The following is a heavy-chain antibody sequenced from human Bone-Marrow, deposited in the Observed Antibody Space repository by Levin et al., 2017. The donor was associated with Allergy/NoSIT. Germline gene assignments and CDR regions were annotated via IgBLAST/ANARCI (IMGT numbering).Heavy chain of an antibody. Sequence: LSLTCGASGLTFSSYAMSWVRQAPGKGLEWVSVMSGSGDRIYYADSVKGRFTISRDNSKNTLFMHMNSLRVEDTALYYCARARSGSVASAFDIWGQGTMVTVSS. CDR1: GLTFSSYA. V-gene: IGHV3-23*01. CDR3: ARARSGSVASAFDI. D-gene: IGHD6-19*01. J-gene: IGHJ3*02. CDR2: MSGSGDRI.